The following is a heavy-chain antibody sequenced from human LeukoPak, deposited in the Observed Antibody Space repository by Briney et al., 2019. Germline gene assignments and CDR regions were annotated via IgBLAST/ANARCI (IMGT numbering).Heavy chain of an antibody. J-gene: IGHJ4*02. CDR1: GYTFTSYD. V-gene: IGHV1-8*03. Sequence: ASVTVSCKASGYTFTSYDINWVRQATGQGLEWMGWMNPNSGNTGYAQKFQGRVTITRNTSISTAYMELSSLRSEDTAVYYCARTYSYWSGYPTLGYWGQGTLVTVSS. D-gene: IGHD3-3*01. CDR2: MNPNSGNT. CDR3: ARTYSYWSGYPTLGY.